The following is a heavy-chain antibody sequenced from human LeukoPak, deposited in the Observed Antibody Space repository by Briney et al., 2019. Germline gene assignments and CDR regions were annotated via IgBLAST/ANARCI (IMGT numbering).Heavy chain of an antibody. V-gene: IGHV3-30-3*01. CDR3: ARGGDY. D-gene: IGHD3-16*01. CDR2: ISYDGSNK. CDR1: GFTFSSYA. J-gene: IGHJ4*02. Sequence: HPGRSLRLSCAASGFTFSSYAMHWVRQAPGKGLEWVAVISYDGSNKYYADSVKGRFTISRDNSKNTLYLQMNSLRAEDTAVYYCARGGDYWGQGTLVTVSS.